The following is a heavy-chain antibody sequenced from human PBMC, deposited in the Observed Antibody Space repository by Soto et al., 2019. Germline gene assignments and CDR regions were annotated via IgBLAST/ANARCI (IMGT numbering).Heavy chain of an antibody. D-gene: IGHD5-18*01. CDR2: ISSGSSTI. J-gene: IGHJ6*02. CDR1: GFTFSNYN. CDR3: ARDRGYSRSVRPNYYYSFCMEV. Sequence: VGSLRLCCAASGFTFSNYNMNWVRQAPGKGLEWVSYISSGSSTIYYADSVKGRFTISRDNAKNSLYLQMNSLRDEDTAVYYCARDRGYSRSVRPNYYYSFCMEVWGQGTTVTVSS. V-gene: IGHV3-48*02.